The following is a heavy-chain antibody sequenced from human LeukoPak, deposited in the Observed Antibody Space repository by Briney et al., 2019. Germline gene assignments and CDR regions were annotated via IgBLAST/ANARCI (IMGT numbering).Heavy chain of an antibody. D-gene: IGHD2-8*01. CDR2: IYYSGST. CDR1: GGSISSYY. Sequence: SETLSLTCTVSGGSISSYYWSWIRQPPGKGLEWIGYIYYSGSTNYNPSLKSRVTISVDTSKNQFSLKLSSVTAADTAVYYCARLRLGYCTNGVCRDAFDIWGQGTMVTVSS. V-gene: IGHV4-59*08. J-gene: IGHJ3*02. CDR3: ARLRLGYCTNGVCRDAFDI.